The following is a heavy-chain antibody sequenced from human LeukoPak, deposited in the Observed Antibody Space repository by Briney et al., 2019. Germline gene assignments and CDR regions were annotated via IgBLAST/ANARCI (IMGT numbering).Heavy chain of an antibody. J-gene: IGHJ4*02. CDR2: TYYRSKWNY. D-gene: IGHD2-2*01. Sequence: SQTLSLTSAISGDSVFINSAAWNWIRQSPSRGLEWLGGTYYRSKWNYDYAVSVKSRITITPDTSKNQFSLQLNSVTPEDTAVYYCARVVRNYFDYWGQGTLVTVSS. CDR1: GDSVFINSAA. CDR3: ARVVRNYFDY. V-gene: IGHV6-1*01.